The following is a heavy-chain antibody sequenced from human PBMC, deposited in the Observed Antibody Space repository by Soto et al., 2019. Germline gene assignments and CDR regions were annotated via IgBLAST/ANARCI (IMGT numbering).Heavy chain of an antibody. CDR2: IDPSDSQT. J-gene: IGHJ4*02. D-gene: IGHD3-22*01. CDR3: ARQIYDSDTGPNFQYYFDS. V-gene: IGHV5-10-1*01. CDR1: GYSCAGYW. Sequence: VESLKISCKGSGYSCAGYWITWVRKKPGKGLEWMGRIDPSDSQTYYSPSFRGHVTISVTKSITTVFLQWSSLRASDTAMYYCARQIYDSDTGPNFQYYFDSWGQGTPVTVSS.